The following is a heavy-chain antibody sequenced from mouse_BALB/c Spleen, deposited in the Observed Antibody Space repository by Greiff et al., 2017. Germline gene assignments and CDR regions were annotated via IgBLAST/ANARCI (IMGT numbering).Heavy chain of an antibody. Sequence: VQLKQSGPELVKPGASVKMSCKASGYTFTSYVMHLVKQKPGQGLEWIGYINPYNDGTKYNEKFKGKATLTSDKSSSTAYMELSSLTSEDSAVYYCARLDSSGYYAMDYWGQGTSVTVSS. J-gene: IGHJ4*01. CDR1: GYTFTSYV. CDR3: ARLDSSGYYAMDY. V-gene: IGHV1-14*01. CDR2: INPYNDGT. D-gene: IGHD3-2*01.